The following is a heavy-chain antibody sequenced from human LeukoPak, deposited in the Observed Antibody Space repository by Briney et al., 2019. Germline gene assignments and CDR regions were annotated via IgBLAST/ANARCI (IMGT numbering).Heavy chain of an antibody. CDR2: INPDSGGT. CDR3: ARSYSGSYWD. Sequence: ASVKVSCKASGYTFTSHDINWVRQATGQGLEWMGWINPDSGGTNYAQKFQGRVTVTRDTSISTAYMELSSLRSDDTPVYYCARSYSGSYWDWGQGTLVTVSS. V-gene: IGHV1-2*02. CDR1: GYTFTSHD. J-gene: IGHJ4*02. D-gene: IGHD1-26*01.